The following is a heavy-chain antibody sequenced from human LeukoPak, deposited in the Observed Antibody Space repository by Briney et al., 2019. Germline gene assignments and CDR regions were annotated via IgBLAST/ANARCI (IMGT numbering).Heavy chain of an antibody. V-gene: IGHV4-4*07. CDR2: IYISGST. D-gene: IGHD3-9*01. CDR3: AREGGVLRYPSYFDY. J-gene: IGHJ4*02. CDR1: GGSISSYY. Sequence: PSETLSLTCTVSGGSISSYYWSWIRQPAGKGLEWIGRIYISGSTNYNPSLKSRVTMSVDTSKNQFSLKLSSVTAADTAVYYCAREGGVLRYPSYFDYWGQGTLVTVSS.